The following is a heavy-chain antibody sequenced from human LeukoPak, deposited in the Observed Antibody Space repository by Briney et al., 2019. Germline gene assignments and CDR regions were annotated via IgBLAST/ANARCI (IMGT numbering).Heavy chain of an antibody. Sequence: PGGSLRLSCAASGFTFSSYAMSWVRQAPGKGLEWVSTINGGGVNTHYADSVGGRFTISRDNSKNTVFLRMNSLRAEDTAVYYCAKDLYSNYGPADYWGQGNLVTVSS. V-gene: IGHV3-23*01. CDR1: GFTFSSYA. CDR2: INGGGVNT. J-gene: IGHJ4*02. CDR3: AKDLYSNYGPADY. D-gene: IGHD4-11*01.